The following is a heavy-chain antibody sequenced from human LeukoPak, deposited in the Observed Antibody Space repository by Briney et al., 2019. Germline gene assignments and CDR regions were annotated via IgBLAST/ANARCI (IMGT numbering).Heavy chain of an antibody. Sequence: GGSLRLSCAASGFTFSSYGMHWVRQAPGKGLEWVAFIRYDGSNKYYADSVKGRFTISRDNSKNTLYLKMNSLRAEDTAVYYCAKDSRQQLADFDYWGQGTLVTVSS. CDR2: IRYDGSNK. D-gene: IGHD6-13*01. CDR3: AKDSRQQLADFDY. CDR1: GFTFSSYG. J-gene: IGHJ4*02. V-gene: IGHV3-30*02.